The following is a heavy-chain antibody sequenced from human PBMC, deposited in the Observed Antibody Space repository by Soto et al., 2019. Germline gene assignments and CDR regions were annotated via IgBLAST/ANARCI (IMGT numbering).Heavy chain of an antibody. D-gene: IGHD3-3*01. Sequence: EVHVLESGGGLVQPGGSLRLSCAASGFDFSSYAMSWVRQAPVKGLEWVSGIGGSGDNIYYAESVKGRFTISRDNSKNTTYLEMNRVRGDDTAVYYCVKHDYNFWSGYPFTPGIDAWGQGTAVTVSS. V-gene: IGHV3-23*01. CDR1: GFDFSSYA. CDR2: IGGSGDNI. CDR3: VKHDYNFWSGYPFTPGIDA. J-gene: IGHJ6*02.